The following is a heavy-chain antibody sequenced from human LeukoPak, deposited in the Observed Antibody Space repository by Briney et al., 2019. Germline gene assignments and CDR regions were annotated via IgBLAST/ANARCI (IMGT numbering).Heavy chain of an antibody. J-gene: IGHJ4*02. CDR2: INPKSGGT. D-gene: IGHD4-11*01. CDR1: GYTFTGFY. CDR3: ARDPIDYIGGIDY. V-gene: IGHV1-2*02. Sequence: ASVKVSSKASGYTFTGFYIHWVRQAPGQGLEWMGWINPKSGGTNSAQKFQGRVTMTRDTSISTAYMELSSLRSDDTAVYYCARDPIDYIGGIDYWGQGTLVTVSS.